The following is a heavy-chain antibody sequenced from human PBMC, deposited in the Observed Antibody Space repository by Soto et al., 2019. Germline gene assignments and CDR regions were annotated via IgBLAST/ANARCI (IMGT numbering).Heavy chain of an antibody. CDR3: ARDYVDTAMDTDYYGMDV. D-gene: IGHD5-18*01. J-gene: IGHJ6*02. CDR2: ICGSGGST. CDR1: GFTFSSYA. V-gene: IGHV3-23*01. Sequence: GGSLRLSCAASGFTFSSYAMSWVRQAPGKGLEWVSAICGSGGSTYYADSVKGRFTISRDNSKNTLYLQMNSLRAEDTAVYYCARDYVDTAMDTDYYGMDVWGQESTVT.